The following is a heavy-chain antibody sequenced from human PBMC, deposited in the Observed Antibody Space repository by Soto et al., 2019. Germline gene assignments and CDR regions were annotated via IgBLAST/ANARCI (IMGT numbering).Heavy chain of an antibody. Sequence: KKHWASVKVSCKASGYTFTSYYMHWVRQAPGQGLEWMGIINPSGGSTSYAQKFQGRVTMTRDTSTSTVYMELSSLRSEDTAVYYCARELLNCSGGSCYSHNWFDPWGQGTLVTVSS. CDR2: INPSGGST. J-gene: IGHJ5*02. D-gene: IGHD2-15*01. CDR3: ARELLNCSGGSCYSHNWFDP. V-gene: IGHV1-46*01. CDR1: GYTFTSYY.